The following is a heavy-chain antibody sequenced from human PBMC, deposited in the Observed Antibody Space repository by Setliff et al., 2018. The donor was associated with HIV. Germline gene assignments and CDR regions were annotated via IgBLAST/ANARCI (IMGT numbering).Heavy chain of an antibody. Sequence: PGESLKISCAASGFTFSSYPMTWVRQAPGKGLEWVSAISNSSPGNTYYADSVRGRFTISRDNSKNTLFLQMNSLRAEDTAVYYCGTYYYGSGKIDYWGQGTLVTVSS. CDR2: ISNSSPGNT. J-gene: IGHJ4*02. D-gene: IGHD3-10*01. CDR1: GFTFSSYP. V-gene: IGHV3-23*01. CDR3: GTYYYGSGKIDY.